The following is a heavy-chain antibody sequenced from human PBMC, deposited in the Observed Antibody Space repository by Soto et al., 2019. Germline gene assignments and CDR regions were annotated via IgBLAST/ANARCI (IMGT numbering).Heavy chain of an antibody. J-gene: IGHJ5*02. CDR3: ARASIAALNWFDP. CDR1: GGSISSYY. CDR2: IYYSGST. V-gene: IGHV4-59*01. Sequence: SETLSLTCTVSGGSISSYYWSWIRQPPGKGLEWIGYIYYSGSTNYNPSLKSRVTISVDTSKNQFSLKLSSVTAADTAVYYCARASIAALNWFDPWGQGTLVTVSS. D-gene: IGHD6-6*01.